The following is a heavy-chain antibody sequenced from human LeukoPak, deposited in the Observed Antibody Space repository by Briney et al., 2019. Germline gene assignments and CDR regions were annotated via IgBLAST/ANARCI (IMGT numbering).Heavy chain of an antibody. CDR2: IYYTGST. Sequence: SETLSLTCTVSGGSTSSYYWSWIRQPPGKGLEWIGSIYYTGSTYYNPSLKSRVTISGDTSKNQFSLRLSSVTAADTAVYSCARHKDAAMVTTFDFWGQGTLVTVSS. V-gene: IGHV4-39*01. CDR3: ARHKDAAMVTTFDF. D-gene: IGHD5-18*01. J-gene: IGHJ4*02. CDR1: GGSTSSYY.